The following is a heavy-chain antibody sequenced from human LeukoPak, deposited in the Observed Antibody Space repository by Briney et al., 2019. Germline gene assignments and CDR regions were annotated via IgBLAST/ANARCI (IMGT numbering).Heavy chain of an antibody. V-gene: IGHV4-38-2*02. CDR3: ARARNWNDGKFDY. CDR1: GYSISSGYY. D-gene: IGHD1-1*01. Sequence: SETLSLTCTVSGYSISSGYYWGWIRQPPGKGLEWIGSIYHSGRTFYNPSLKSRVTISVDTSKNQFSLKLSSVTAADTAVYYCARARNWNDGKFDYWGQGTLVTVSS. J-gene: IGHJ4*02. CDR2: IYHSGRT.